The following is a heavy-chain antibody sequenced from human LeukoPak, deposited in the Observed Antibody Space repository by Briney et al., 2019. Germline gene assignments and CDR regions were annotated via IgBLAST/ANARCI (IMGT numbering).Heavy chain of an antibody. J-gene: IGHJ1*01. CDR1: GGTFSSYA. D-gene: IGHD3-22*01. V-gene: IGHV1-69*05. CDR2: IIPIFGTA. CDR3: ARGYYDSSGYYCPADYFQH. Sequence: ASVKVSCKASGGTFSSYAISWVRQAPGQGLEWMGRIIPIFGTANYAQKFQGRVTITTDESTSTAYMELSSLRSEDTAVYYCARGYYDSSGYYCPADYFQHWGQGTLVTVSS.